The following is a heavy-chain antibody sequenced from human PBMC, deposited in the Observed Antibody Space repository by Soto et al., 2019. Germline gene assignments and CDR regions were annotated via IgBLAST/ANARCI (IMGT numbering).Heavy chain of an antibody. CDR3: AKAGGAAGTADYFDY. D-gene: IGHD6-13*01. Sequence: PGGSLRLSCAASGFTFNNYAINWVRQSPGKGLEWVSVISGSAGSTYYADSVKGRFTITRDNSKNTLYLQMSSLRVEDTAVYYCAKAGGAAGTADYFDYWGQGTLVTVSS. CDR2: ISGSAGST. CDR1: GFTFNNYA. J-gene: IGHJ4*02. V-gene: IGHV3-23*01.